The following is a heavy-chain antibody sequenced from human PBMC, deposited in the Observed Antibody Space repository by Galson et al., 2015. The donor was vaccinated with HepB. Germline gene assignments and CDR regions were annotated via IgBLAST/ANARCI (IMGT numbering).Heavy chain of an antibody. CDR3: ATAPSIAARTGIDY. D-gene: IGHD6-6*01. V-gene: IGHV1-24*01. CDR1: GYTLTELS. Sequence: SVKVSCKVSGYTLTELSMHWVRQAPGKGLEWMGRFDPEDGETIYAQKFQGRVTMTEDTSTDTAYMELSSLRSEDTAVYYCATAPSIAARTGIDYWGQGTLVTVSS. J-gene: IGHJ4*02. CDR2: FDPEDGET.